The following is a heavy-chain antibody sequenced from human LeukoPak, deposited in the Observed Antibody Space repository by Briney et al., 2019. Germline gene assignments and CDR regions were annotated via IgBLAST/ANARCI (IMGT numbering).Heavy chain of an antibody. CDR2: IYTSGST. CDR3: AREPMVRGAARGYYYYMDV. J-gene: IGHJ6*03. D-gene: IGHD3-10*01. Sequence: SETLSLTCTVSGGSISGYYWSWIRQPAGKGLEWIGRIYTSGSTNYNPSLKSRVTMSVDTSKNQFSLKLSSVTAADTAVYYCAREPMVRGAARGYYYYMDVWGKGTTVTISS. CDR1: GGSISGYY. V-gene: IGHV4-4*07.